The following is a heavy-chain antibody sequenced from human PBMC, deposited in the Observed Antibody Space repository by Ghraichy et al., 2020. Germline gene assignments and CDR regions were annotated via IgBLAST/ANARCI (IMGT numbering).Heavy chain of an antibody. Sequence: SLRLSCAASGFTFDDYAMHWVRQAPGKGLEWVSGISWNSGSIGYADSVKGRFTISRDNAKNSLYLQMNSLRAEDTALYYCAKDIGIAVAGHFDYWGQGTLVTVSS. CDR1: GFTFDDYA. CDR3: AKDIGIAVAGHFDY. V-gene: IGHV3-9*01. CDR2: ISWNSGSI. J-gene: IGHJ4*02. D-gene: IGHD6-19*01.